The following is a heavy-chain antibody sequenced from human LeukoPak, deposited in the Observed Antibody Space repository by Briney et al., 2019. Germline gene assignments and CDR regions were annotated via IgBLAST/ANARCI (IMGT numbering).Heavy chain of an antibody. CDR3: VKGQWGYCSGDSCYWFDP. CDR2: ISSNGGST. CDR1: GFTFSSYA. Sequence: GGSLRLSCSASGFTFSSYAMHWVRQAPGKGLEYVSAISSNGGSTYYADSVKGRFTISRDNSKNTLYLQMSSLRAEDTAVYYCVKGQWGYCSGDSCYWFDPWGQGTLVTVSS. D-gene: IGHD2-15*01. V-gene: IGHV3-64D*06. J-gene: IGHJ5*02.